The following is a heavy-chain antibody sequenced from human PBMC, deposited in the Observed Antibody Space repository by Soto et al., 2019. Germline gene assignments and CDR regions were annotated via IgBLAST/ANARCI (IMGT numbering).Heavy chain of an antibody. V-gene: IGHV1-3*01. Sequence: ASVKVSCKASGYTFTSYAMHWVRQAPGQRLEWMGWINAGNGNTKYSQKFQGRVTITRDTSASTAYMELSSLRSEDTAVYYCARHLEDYYDSSGYPISWGQGTLVTVSS. D-gene: IGHD3-22*01. J-gene: IGHJ5*02. CDR1: GYTFTSYA. CDR3: ARHLEDYYDSSGYPIS. CDR2: INAGNGNT.